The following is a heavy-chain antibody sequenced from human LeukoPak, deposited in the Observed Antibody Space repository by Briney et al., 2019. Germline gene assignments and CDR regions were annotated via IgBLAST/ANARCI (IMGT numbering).Heavy chain of an antibody. CDR3: AKSLPARWVTDY. J-gene: IGHJ4*02. CDR2: INSDGSNT. V-gene: IGHV3-74*01. CDR1: GFTFSTYR. D-gene: IGHD2-2*01. Sequence: GGSLRLSCAASGFTFSTYRMHWVRQAPGKGLVWVSRINSDGSNTDYADSVKGRFTISRDNAKNTLYLQMNSLRAEDTAIYFCAKSLPARWVTDYWGQGTLVTVSS.